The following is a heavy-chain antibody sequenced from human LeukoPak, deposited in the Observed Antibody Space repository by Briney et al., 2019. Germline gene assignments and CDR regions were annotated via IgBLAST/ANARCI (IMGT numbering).Heavy chain of an antibody. CDR1: GGTFSSSA. V-gene: IGHV1-69*05. CDR2: SIPIFGTA. Sequence: GASVKVSCKASGGTFSSSAISWVRQAPGQGLEWMGGSIPIFGTANYAQKFQGRVTITTDESTSTAYMELSSLRSEDTAVYYCARDLAARLSGYYYMDVWGKGTTVTVSS. D-gene: IGHD6-6*01. CDR3: ARDLAARLSGYYYMDV. J-gene: IGHJ6*03.